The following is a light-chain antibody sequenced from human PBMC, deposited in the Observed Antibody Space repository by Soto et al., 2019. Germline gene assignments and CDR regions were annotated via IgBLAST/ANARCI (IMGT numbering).Light chain of an antibody. J-gene: IGLJ1*01. CDR1: SSNIGGNY. CDR2: RNN. V-gene: IGLV1-47*01. Sequence: QSVLTQPPSASGTPGQRVTISCSGSSSNIGGNYVYWYQQLPGTAPKLLIYRNNQRPSGVPDRFSGSKSGTSASLAINGLRSDDEADNYCAAWDGSLRGHAFGTGTKVTDL. CDR3: AAWDGSLRGHA.